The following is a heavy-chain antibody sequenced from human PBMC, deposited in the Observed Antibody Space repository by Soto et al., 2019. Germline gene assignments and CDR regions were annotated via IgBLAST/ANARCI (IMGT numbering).Heavy chain of an antibody. J-gene: IGHJ2*01. Sequence: GGSLRLSCAASGFKFSNSAMTWVRQAPGKGLECVSAISGSGGSTYYADSVKGRFTISRDNSENTLYPQMSILGAEDTAVYYCTKAPVVWGSSWYFDLWGRGTLVTVSS. V-gene: IGHV3-23*01. D-gene: IGHD7-27*01. CDR1: GFKFSNSA. CDR3: TKAPVVWGSSWYFDL. CDR2: ISGSGGST.